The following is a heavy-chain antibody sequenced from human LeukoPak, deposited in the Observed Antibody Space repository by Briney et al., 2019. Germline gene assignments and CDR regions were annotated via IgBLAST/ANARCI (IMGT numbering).Heavy chain of an antibody. Sequence: SETLSLTCTVSGSSISSSGYYWGWIRQPPGKGLEGIGSIHYSGSTYHNPSLKSRVTISVDTPKNQFSLKLSSVTVADTAVYYCARQSGPVDYWGQGTLVTVSS. V-gene: IGHV4-39*01. CDR1: GSSISSSGYY. CDR3: ARQSGPVDY. CDR2: IHYSGST. J-gene: IGHJ4*02.